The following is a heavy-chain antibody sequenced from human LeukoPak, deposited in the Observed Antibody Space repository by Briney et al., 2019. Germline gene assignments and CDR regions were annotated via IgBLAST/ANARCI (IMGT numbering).Heavy chain of an antibody. CDR1: GFTFSSYW. CDR2: INSDGSST. D-gene: IGHD4-11*01. Sequence: PGGSLRLSCAASGFTFSSYWMHWVRQAPGKGLVWVSRINSDGSSTSYADSVKGRFTISRDNAKNTLYLQMNSLRAEDTAVYYCVKAHLTTVQNLDYWGQGALVTVSS. J-gene: IGHJ4*02. V-gene: IGHV3-74*01. CDR3: VKAHLTTVQNLDY.